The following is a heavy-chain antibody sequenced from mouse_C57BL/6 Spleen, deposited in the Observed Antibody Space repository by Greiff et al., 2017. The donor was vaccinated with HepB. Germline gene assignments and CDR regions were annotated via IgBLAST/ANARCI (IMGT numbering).Heavy chain of an antibody. Sequence: QVQLKQSGAELVKPGASVKISCKASGYAFSSYGMNWVKQRPGKGLEWIGQIYPGEGDTNYNGKFKGKATLTADKSSSTAYMQLSSLTSEDSAVYFCAREAYGSSYFDVWGTGTTVTVSS. CDR3: AREAYGSSYFDV. D-gene: IGHD1-1*01. V-gene: IGHV1-80*01. J-gene: IGHJ1*03. CDR1: GYAFSSYG. CDR2: IYPGEGDT.